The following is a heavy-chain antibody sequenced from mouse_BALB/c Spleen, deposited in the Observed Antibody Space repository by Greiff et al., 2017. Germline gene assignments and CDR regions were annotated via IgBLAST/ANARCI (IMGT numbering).Heavy chain of an antibody. CDR3: ARGPMYYDGSSYSDD. CDR1: GFTFSSYA. CDR2: ISSGGST. J-gene: IGHJ2*01. D-gene: IGHD1-1*01. V-gene: IGHV5-6-5*01. Sequence: DVQLVESGGGLVKPGGSLKLSCAASGFTFSSYAMSWVRQTPEKRLEWVASISSGGSTYYTDSVKGRFTISRDNARNILYLQMSSLRSEDTAMDYCARGPMYYDGSSYSDDWGQGTTLTVSS.